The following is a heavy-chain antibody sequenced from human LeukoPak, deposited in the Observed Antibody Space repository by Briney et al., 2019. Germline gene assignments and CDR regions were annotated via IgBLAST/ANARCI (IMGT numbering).Heavy chain of an antibody. V-gene: IGHV3-33*06. CDR3: AKDQWNPDF. CDR1: GFTFSSYG. CDR2: VWDDGSSQ. J-gene: IGHJ4*02. D-gene: IGHD6-19*01. Sequence: GGSLKLSCAASGFTFSSYGMQWVRQAPGKGLEWVAVVWDDGSSQNYADSVKGRFTISRDNSKNLVFLQMNSLRAEDTAVYYCAKDQWNPDFWGQGTLVSVSS.